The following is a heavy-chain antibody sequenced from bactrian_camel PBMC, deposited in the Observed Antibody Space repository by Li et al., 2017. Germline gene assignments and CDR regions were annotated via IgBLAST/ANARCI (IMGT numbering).Heavy chain of an antibody. D-gene: IGHD5*01. J-gene: IGHJ4*01. CDR1: GFNFGYYA. V-gene: IGHV3S31*01. Sequence: LVESGGGLVQPGGSLRLSCAASGFNFGYYAMTWVRQAPGKGLEWVSHITSGSDRTYYADSMKGRFTISRDNAKNTLYLQMNSLKSEDTGLYYCATSGLGTQYNYWGQGTQVTVS. CDR2: ITSGSDRT. CDR3: ATSGLGTQYNY.